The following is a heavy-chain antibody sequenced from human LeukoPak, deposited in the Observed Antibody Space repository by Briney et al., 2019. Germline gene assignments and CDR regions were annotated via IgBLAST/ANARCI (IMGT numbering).Heavy chain of an antibody. V-gene: IGHV3-30*02. J-gene: IGHJ6*03. Sequence: GGSLRLSCAASGFTFSSYGMHWVRQAPGKGLEWVAFIRYDGSNKYYADSVKGRFTISRDNSKNTLYLQMDSLRAEDTAVYYCAKFRSSSSPYYYYMDVWGKGTTVTVSS. CDR3: AKFRSSSSPYYYYMDV. CDR1: GFTFSSYG. D-gene: IGHD6-6*01. CDR2: IRYDGSNK.